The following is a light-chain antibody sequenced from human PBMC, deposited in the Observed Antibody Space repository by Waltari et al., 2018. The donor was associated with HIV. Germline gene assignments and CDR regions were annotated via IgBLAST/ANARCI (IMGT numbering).Light chain of an antibody. CDR2: DAS. CDR3: QQYDNSMYT. J-gene: IGKJ2*01. CDR1: QDISNY. Sequence: DIQMTQSPSSLSASVGDRVTITCQASQDISNYLNWYQQKPGKAPKLLIYDASNLETGVPSRFSGSGSGTDFTFTISSLQPEDIATYYCQQYDNSMYTFGLGTKLEIK. V-gene: IGKV1-33*01.